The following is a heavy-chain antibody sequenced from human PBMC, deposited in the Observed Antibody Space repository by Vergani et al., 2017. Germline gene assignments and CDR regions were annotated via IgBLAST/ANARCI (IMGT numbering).Heavy chain of an antibody. Sequence: EVQLLESGGGLVQPGGSLRLSCAASGFTFSSYAMSWVRQAPGKGLEWVSAISGSGGSTYYADSVKGRFTISRDNSKNTLYLQMNSLRAEDTAVYYCAKHLGYCSSTSCPPYYYYYMGVWGKGTTVTVSS. D-gene: IGHD2-2*01. CDR1: GFTFSSYA. J-gene: IGHJ6*03. V-gene: IGHV3-23*01. CDR2: ISGSGGST. CDR3: AKHLGYCSSTSCPPYYYYYMGV.